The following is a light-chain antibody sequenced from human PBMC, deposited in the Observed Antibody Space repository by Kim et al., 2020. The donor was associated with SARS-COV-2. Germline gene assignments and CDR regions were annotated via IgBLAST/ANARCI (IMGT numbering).Light chain of an antibody. Sequence: KTVTVSSHGSRCRLARNYVHGDQQRPGGDPNTENYGDNQRPSGVPDRFSGSNYSSSNSASLTMSGLKAEDQADYHCQSYYSSNQGVFGGRTQL. V-gene: IGLV6-57*02. CDR1: RCRLARNY. J-gene: IGLJ3*02. CDR2: GDN. CDR3: QSYYSSNQGV.